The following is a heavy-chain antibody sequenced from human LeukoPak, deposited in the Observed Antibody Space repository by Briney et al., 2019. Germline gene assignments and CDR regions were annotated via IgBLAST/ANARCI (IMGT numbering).Heavy chain of an antibody. J-gene: IGHJ1*01. CDR3: ARDCSGGSCYI. V-gene: IGHV4-39*07. Sequence: SETLSLTCTVSGGSISSSSYYWGWIRQPPGKGLEWIGSIYYSGSTYYNPSLKSRVTISVDTSKNQFSLKLSSVTAADTAVYYCARDCSGGSCYIWGQGTLVTVSS. CDR1: GGSISSSSYY. D-gene: IGHD2-15*01. CDR2: IYYSGST.